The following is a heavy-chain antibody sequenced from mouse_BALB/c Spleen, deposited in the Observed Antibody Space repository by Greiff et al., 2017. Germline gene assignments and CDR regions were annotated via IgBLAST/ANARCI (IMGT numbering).Heavy chain of an antibody. Sequence: QVQLQQSGAELVRPGVSVKISCKGSGYTFTDYAMHWVKQSHAKSLEWIGVISTYYGDASYNQKFKGKATMTVDKSSSTAYMELARLTSEDSAIYYCARGTTAKAWFAYWGQGTLVTVSA. CDR3: ARGTTAKAWFAY. CDR2: ISTYYGDA. J-gene: IGHJ3*01. V-gene: IGHV1S137*01. D-gene: IGHD1-2*01. CDR1: GYTFTDYA.